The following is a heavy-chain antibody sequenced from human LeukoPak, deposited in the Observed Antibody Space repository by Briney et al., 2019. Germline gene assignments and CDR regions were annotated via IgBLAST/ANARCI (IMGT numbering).Heavy chain of an antibody. CDR1: GGSINDYY. J-gene: IGHJ6*03. V-gene: IGHV4-59*01. Sequence: SETLSLTCIISGGSINDYYWGWIRQPPGKGLEWIGYAHSNGDTNYNPSLKSRVTISVDTSKNQFSLKLSSVTAADTAVYYCTRGSIAYYYMDVWGKGTTVTISS. D-gene: IGHD3-22*01. CDR2: AHSNGDT. CDR3: TRGSIAYYYMDV.